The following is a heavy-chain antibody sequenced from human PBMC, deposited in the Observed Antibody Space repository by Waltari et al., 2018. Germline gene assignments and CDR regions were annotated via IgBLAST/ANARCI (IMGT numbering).Heavy chain of an antibody. Sequence: QVQLVQSGAEVKKTGSSVKVSCKASGGTFSSYAISWVRQAPGQGLEWMGGIIPIFGTANYAQKFQGRVTITADESTSTAYMELSSLRSEDTAVYYCARYSYDYYYYYMDVWGKGTTVTVSS. V-gene: IGHV1-69*01. CDR2: IIPIFGTA. CDR3: ARYSYDYYYYYMDV. J-gene: IGHJ6*03. CDR1: GGTFSSYA. D-gene: IGHD5-18*01.